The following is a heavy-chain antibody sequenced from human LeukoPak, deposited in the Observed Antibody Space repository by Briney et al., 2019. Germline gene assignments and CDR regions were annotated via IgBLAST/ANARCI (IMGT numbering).Heavy chain of an antibody. Sequence: GGSLRLSCVASGFTFSSYWMSWVRQTPGKGLEWVANIKQDGSEKNYVDSVKGRFTISRDNAKNSLYLQMNSLRAEDTAVYYCARDMGDDSSGYLGYYFDYWGRGTLVTVSS. J-gene: IGHJ4*02. D-gene: IGHD3-22*01. V-gene: IGHV3-7*01. CDR2: IKQDGSEK. CDR3: ARDMGDDSSGYLGYYFDY. CDR1: GFTFSSYW.